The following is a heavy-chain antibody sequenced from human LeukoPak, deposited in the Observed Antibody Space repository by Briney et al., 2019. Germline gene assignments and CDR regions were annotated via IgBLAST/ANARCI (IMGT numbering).Heavy chain of an antibody. D-gene: IGHD6-19*01. Sequence: ASVKVSCKASGYTFTGYYMHWVRQAPGRGLEWMGIINPSGGSTSYAQKFQGRVTMTRDMSTSTVYMELSSLRSEDTAVYYCARDQGGSGWYVAAFDIWGQGTMVTVSS. CDR2: INPSGGST. CDR3: ARDQGGSGWYVAAFDI. J-gene: IGHJ3*02. V-gene: IGHV1-46*01. CDR1: GYTFTGYY.